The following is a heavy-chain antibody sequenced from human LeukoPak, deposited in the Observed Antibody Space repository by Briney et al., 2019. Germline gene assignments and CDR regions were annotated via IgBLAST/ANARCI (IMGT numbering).Heavy chain of an antibody. Sequence: SETLSLTCTVSGGSISSGDYYWSWIRQPPGKGLEWIGYIYYSGSTYYNPSLKSQVTVSVDTSKNQFSLKLSSVTAADTAVYYCARYCSSTSCYPGWFDPWGQGTLVTVSS. CDR3: ARYCSSTSCYPGWFDP. J-gene: IGHJ5*02. D-gene: IGHD2-2*01. CDR1: GGSISSGDYY. CDR2: IYYSGST. V-gene: IGHV4-30-4*08.